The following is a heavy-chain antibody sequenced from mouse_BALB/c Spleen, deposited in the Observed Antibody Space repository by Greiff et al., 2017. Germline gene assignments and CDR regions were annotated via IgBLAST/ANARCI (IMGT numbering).Heavy chain of an antibody. V-gene: IGHV3-8*02. CDR2: ISYSGST. Sequence: EVKLQESGPSLVKPSQTLSLTCSVTGDSITSGYWNWIRKFPGNKLEYMGYISYSGSTYYNPSLKSRISITRDTSKNQYYLQLNSVTTEDTATYYCARSPLNWDENLDYWGQGTTLTVSS. CDR1: GDSITSGY. J-gene: IGHJ2*01. CDR3: ARSPLNWDENLDY. D-gene: IGHD4-1*02.